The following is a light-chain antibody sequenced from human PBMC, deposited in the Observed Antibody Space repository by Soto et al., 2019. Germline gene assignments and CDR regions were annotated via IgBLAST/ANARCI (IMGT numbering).Light chain of an antibody. CDR3: QQYNSYSGT. J-gene: IGKJ1*01. CDR2: DAS. CDR1: QSISSW. Sequence: GDRVTITCRASQSISSWLAWYQQKPGKAPKLLTYDASSLESGVPSRFSGSGSGTEFTLTISSLQPDDFATYYCQQYNSYSGTVGQGTKVEIK. V-gene: IGKV1-5*01.